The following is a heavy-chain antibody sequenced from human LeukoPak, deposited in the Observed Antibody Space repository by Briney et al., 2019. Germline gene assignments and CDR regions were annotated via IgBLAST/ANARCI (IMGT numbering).Heavy chain of an antibody. CDR1: GFTFSDYY. V-gene: IGHV3-11*04. Sequence: GGSLRLSCAASGFTFSDYYMNWIRQAPGKGLEWVSYISGSGRTIYHADSVKGRFTISRDNAKNSLYLQMNSLRAEDTAVYYCARDGGDYDILTGYGYWGQGTLVTVSS. CDR3: ARDGGDYDILTGYGY. CDR2: ISGSGRTI. J-gene: IGHJ4*02. D-gene: IGHD3-9*01.